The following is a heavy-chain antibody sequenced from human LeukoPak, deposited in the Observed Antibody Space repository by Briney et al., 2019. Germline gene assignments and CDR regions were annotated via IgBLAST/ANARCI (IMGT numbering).Heavy chain of an antibody. J-gene: IGHJ4*02. CDR1: GFTFSTYS. V-gene: IGHV3-30*04. Sequence: GGSLRLSCAASGFTFSTYSMHWVRQAPGKGLEWVAIISYDGSNKYYADSVKGRFTISRDNSKNTLSLQMTSLRADDTAVYYCARDWTRYCSGGTCYSFDYWGQGTLVTVSS. CDR3: ARDWTRYCSGGTCYSFDY. CDR2: ISYDGSNK. D-gene: IGHD2-15*01.